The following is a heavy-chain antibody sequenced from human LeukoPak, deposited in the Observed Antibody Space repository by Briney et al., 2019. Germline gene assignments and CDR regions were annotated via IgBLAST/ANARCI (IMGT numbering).Heavy chain of an antibody. J-gene: IGHJ6*03. D-gene: IGHD3-10*01. CDR2: IYYSGST. V-gene: IGHV4-39*01. CDR3: ASLGYYYGSGSSDYYMDV. Sequence: SETLSLTCTVSGGSISSSSYYWGWIRQPPGKGLEWIGSIYYSGSTYYNPSLKSRVTISVDTSKNQFSLKLSSVTAADTAVYYCASLGYYYGSGSSDYYMDVWGKGTTVTISS. CDR1: GGSISSSSYY.